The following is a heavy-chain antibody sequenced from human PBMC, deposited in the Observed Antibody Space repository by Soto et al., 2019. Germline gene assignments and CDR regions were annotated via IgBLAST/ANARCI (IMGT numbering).Heavy chain of an antibody. CDR1: GFTFSSYW. Sequence: GGSLRLSCAASGFTFSSYWMSWVRQAPGKGLEWVANIKQDGSEKYYVDSGKGRFTISRDNAKNSLYLQMNGLGAEDTAVYYCARAIGELSLYGYWGQGTLVTVSS. V-gene: IGHV3-7*01. CDR2: IKQDGSEK. D-gene: IGHD3-16*02. CDR3: ARAIGELSLYGY. J-gene: IGHJ4*02.